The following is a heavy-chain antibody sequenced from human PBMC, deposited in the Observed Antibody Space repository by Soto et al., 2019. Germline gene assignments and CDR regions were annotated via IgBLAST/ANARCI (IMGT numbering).Heavy chain of an antibody. CDR1: GGTFSSYA. V-gene: IGHV1-69*13. CDR2: IIPIFGTA. Sequence: SVKVSCKASGGTFSSYAISWVRQAPGQRHEWMGGIIPIFGTANYAQKFQGRVTITADESTSTAYMELSSLRSEDTAVYYCARAQGVDYASSPLQHWGQGTLVTVSS. CDR3: ARAQGVDYASSPLQH. J-gene: IGHJ1*01. D-gene: IGHD4-17*01.